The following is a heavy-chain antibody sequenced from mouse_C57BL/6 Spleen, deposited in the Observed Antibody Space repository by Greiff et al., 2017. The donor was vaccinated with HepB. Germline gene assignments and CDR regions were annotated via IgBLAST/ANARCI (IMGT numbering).Heavy chain of an antibody. J-gene: IGHJ4*01. CDR2: INPNNGGT. Sequence: VHVKQSGPELVKPGASVKMSYKASGYTFTDYNMHWVKQSHGKSLEWIGYINPNNGGTSYNQKFKGKATLTVNKSSSTAYMELRSLTSEDSAVYYCATDSSGYSAMDYWGQGTSVTVSS. V-gene: IGHV1-22*01. D-gene: IGHD3-2*02. CDR3: ATDSSGYSAMDY. CDR1: GYTFTDYN.